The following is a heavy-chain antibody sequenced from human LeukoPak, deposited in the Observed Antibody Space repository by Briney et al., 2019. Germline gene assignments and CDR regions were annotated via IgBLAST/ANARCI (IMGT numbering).Heavy chain of an antibody. J-gene: IGHJ5*02. D-gene: IGHD2-2*01. Sequence: SETLSLTCTVSGGSISSYYWSWIRQPPGKGLEWIGDIYYSGSTNYNPSLKSRVTISVDTSKNQFSLKLSSVTAADTAVYYCARGPYCSSTSCPGDWFDPWGQGTLVTVSS. V-gene: IGHV4-59*01. CDR3: ARGPYCSSTSCPGDWFDP. CDR2: IYYSGST. CDR1: GGSISSYY.